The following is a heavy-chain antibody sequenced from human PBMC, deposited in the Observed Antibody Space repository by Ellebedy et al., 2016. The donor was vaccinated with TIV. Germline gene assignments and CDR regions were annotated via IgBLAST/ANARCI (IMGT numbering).Heavy chain of an antibody. D-gene: IGHD1-26*01. V-gene: IGHV3-11*06. CDR2: ISSSSSYT. CDR1: GFTLSDYY. Sequence: GESLKISCAASGFTLSDYYMSWIRQAPGKGLEWVSYISSSSSYTNYADSVKGRFTISRDNAKNSLYLQMNSLRAEDTAVYYCARGATDEAYYFDYWGQGTLVTVSS. CDR3: ARGATDEAYYFDY. J-gene: IGHJ4*02.